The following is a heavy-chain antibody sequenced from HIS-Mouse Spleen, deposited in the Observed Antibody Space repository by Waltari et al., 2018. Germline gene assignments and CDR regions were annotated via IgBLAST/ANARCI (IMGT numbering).Heavy chain of an antibody. V-gene: IGHV4-39*07. CDR1: GGSISSSSYY. J-gene: IGHJ2*01. D-gene: IGHD6-13*01. Sequence: QLQLQESGPGLVKPSETLSLTCTVSGGSISSSSYYWGWIRQPPGQGLEWIGSIYYGGDTYANPTLRSRVTISVDTSKNQFSLKLSSVTAADTAVDYCAREIPYSSSWYDWYFDLWGRGTLVTVSS. CDR2: IYYGGDT. CDR3: AREIPYSSSWYDWYFDL.